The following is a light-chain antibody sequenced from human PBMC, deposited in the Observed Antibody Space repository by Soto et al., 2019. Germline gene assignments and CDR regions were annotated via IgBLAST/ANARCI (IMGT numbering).Light chain of an antibody. J-gene: IGKJ5*01. CDR3: QQSYSTPIT. CDR1: QSISSY. CDR2: AAS. Sequence: DIQMTQSPSSLSASVGDRVTITGGASQSISSYLNWSKQERGKAPKLLSYAASSLQSGVPSRFSGSGSGTDFTLTISSLQPEDFETYYCQQSYSTPITFGQGTRLEIK. V-gene: IGKV1-39*01.